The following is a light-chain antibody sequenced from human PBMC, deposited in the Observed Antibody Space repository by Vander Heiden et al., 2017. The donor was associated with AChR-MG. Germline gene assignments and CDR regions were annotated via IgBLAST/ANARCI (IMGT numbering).Light chain of an antibody. V-gene: IGKV4-1*01. CDR1: KSVLYSSNNKNY. Sequence: DVVMTQSPYSLAVSLGEKATMNCKSSKSVLYSSNNKNYLAWYQQKPGQPPKLLIYWASTRESGVPDRFSGSGSGTDFTLTISSLQAEDVAVYYCQQYYSTPHTFGGGTKVEIK. CDR3: QQYYSTPHT. CDR2: WAS. J-gene: IGKJ4*01.